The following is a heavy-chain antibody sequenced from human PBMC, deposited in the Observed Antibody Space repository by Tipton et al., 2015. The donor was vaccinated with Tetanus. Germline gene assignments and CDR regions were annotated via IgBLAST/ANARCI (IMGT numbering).Heavy chain of an antibody. J-gene: IGHJ4*02. V-gene: IGHV4-59*01. D-gene: IGHD6-19*01. CDR2: IYYKGST. CDR1: GGSFSDYY. CDR3: ARGPSYSGAWYHY. Sequence: TLSLTCAVSGGSFSDYYWTWIRQSPGKGLEWIGYIYYKGSTNYNPSLRSRVTISIDTSSNQFSLKLTSVTPADTAIYYCARGPSYSGAWYHYWGQGAMVTASP.